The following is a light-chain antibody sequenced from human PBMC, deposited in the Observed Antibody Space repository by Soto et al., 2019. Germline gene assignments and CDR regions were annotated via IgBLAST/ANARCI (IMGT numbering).Light chain of an antibody. CDR1: GSNIGNNN. CDR2: KNN. CDR3: AARDDNLSGHV. V-gene: IGLV1-47*01. J-gene: IGLJ1*01. Sequence: QSVLAQPPSASGTPGQRVTISCSGSGSNIGNNNVYWYQQFPGTAPKLLLYKNNQRPSGVPDRFSGSKSDTSASLAISGLPSEDEADYYCAARDDNLSGHVFGTGTKVTVL.